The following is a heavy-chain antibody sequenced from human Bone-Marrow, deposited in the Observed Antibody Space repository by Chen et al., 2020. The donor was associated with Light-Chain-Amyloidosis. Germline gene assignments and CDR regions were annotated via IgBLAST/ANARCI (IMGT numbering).Heavy chain of an antibody. V-gene: IGHV3-9*01. CDR3: VKSLIPSRYLYHYYMDV. CDR1: GFTFNDYA. CDR2: ISSNSGSI. J-gene: IGHJ6*03. D-gene: IGHD1-1*01. Sequence: QLVESGGGLVQPGRSLRLSSAASGFTFNDYAMYWVRQGPGKGLEWVSGISSNSGSIGYADSVKGRFSISRDNAKNYLHLQMNSLRPEDTALYYCVKSLIPSRYLYHYYMDVWGKGTTVIVSS.